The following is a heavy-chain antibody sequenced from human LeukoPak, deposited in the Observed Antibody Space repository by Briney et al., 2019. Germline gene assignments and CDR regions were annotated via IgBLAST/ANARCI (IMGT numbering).Heavy chain of an antibody. Sequence: GGSLRLSCAASGITVSSNYMSWVRQAPGKGLEWVSIIYSGGRTYYADSVKGRFTISRDNSKNTLYLQMNSLRAEDTAVYYCARGYYGSGSPADYWGQGTLVTVSS. CDR1: GITVSSNY. CDR3: ARGYYGSGSPADY. D-gene: IGHD3-10*01. V-gene: IGHV3-66*01. CDR2: IYSGGRT. J-gene: IGHJ4*02.